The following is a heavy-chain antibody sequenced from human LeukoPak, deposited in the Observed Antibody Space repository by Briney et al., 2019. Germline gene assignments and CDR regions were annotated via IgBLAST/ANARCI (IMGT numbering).Heavy chain of an antibody. V-gene: IGHV1-69*15. D-gene: IGHD1-26*01. CDR2: IIPISGTT. CDR1: GGTFTSYA. Sequence: SVKVSCKTSGGTFTSYAITWVRQAPGQGLEWMGKIIPISGTTNYAQKFQGRVTFTADESTSTDYMELSSLRSEDTALYYCARKLRLGGNWFDPWGQGTLVTVSS. J-gene: IGHJ5*02. CDR3: ARKLRLGGNWFDP.